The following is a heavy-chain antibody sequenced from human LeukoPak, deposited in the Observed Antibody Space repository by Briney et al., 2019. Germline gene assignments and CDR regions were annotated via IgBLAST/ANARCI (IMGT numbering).Heavy chain of an antibody. D-gene: IGHD6-19*01. CDR3: ARGRSGWYGRIDY. CDR2: IYYSRST. Sequence: MASETLSLTCTVSGGSIYSYYWSWIRQPPGKGLEWIGHIYYSRSTKYNPSLKSRVTISVDTSKNQFSLKLSSVTAADTAVYYCARGRSGWYGRIDYWGQGTLVTVSS. CDR1: GGSIYSYY. V-gene: IGHV4-59*12. J-gene: IGHJ4*02.